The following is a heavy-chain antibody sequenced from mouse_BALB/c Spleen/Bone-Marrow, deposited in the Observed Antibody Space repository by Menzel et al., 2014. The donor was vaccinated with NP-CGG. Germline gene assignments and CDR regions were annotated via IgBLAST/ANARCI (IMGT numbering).Heavy chain of an antibody. CDR1: GYTFTSYY. CDR3: ARQGSSGFYAMDY. Sequence: QVQLQQSGPELVKPGASVMISCKASGYTFTSYYIHWVKQRPGQGLEWIVWIYPGNVTTKYNEKFKGKATLTAEKSSTTAYMELSSLTSEDSAVYFCARQGSSGFYAMDYWGQGTAATVSS. V-gene: IGHV1S56*01. D-gene: IGHD3-1*01. CDR2: IYPGNVTT. J-gene: IGHJ4*01.